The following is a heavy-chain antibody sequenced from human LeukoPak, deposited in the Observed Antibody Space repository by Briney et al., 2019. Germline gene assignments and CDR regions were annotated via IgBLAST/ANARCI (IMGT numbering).Heavy chain of an antibody. J-gene: IGHJ4*02. D-gene: IGHD3-22*01. CDR2: VSSSGTAT. CDR1: GFTFSDYY. CDR3: ARGVRSYYDSSGYVAY. Sequence: GGSLRLSCLASGFTFSDYYMTWIRQAPGKGLELVSYVSSSGTATHYVDSVKGRFSISRDNAKNSLYLQLNSLRADDTAVYYCARGVRSYYDSSGYVAYWGQGILVTVSS. V-gene: IGHV3-11*01.